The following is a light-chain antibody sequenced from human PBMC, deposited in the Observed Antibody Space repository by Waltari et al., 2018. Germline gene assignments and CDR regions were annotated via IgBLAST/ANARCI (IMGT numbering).Light chain of an antibody. Sequence: DIQMTQSPSTLSASVVDRVTITCRASQSISSWLAWYQQKPGKAPKLLIYKASSLESGVPSRFSGSGSGTEFTLTISSLQPDDFATYYCQHYNSYSWTFGQGTKVEIK. CDR3: QHYNSYSWT. CDR1: QSISSW. V-gene: IGKV1-5*03. J-gene: IGKJ1*01. CDR2: KAS.